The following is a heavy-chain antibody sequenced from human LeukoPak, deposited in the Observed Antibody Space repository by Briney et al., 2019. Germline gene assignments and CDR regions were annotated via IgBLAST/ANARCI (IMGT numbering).Heavy chain of an antibody. V-gene: IGHV3-23*01. CDR2: ISGSGVST. Sequence: GGSLRLSCVASGFRFSDYGMHWVRQAPGKGLEWVSGISGSGVSTYYADSVKGRFTISRDDSKNTLFLQMSSLRAEDTAVYYCAKGDHYYDTTGDYYMDVWGKGTTVTVSS. CDR3: AKGDHYYDTTGDYYMDV. J-gene: IGHJ6*03. D-gene: IGHD3-22*01. CDR1: GFRFSDYG.